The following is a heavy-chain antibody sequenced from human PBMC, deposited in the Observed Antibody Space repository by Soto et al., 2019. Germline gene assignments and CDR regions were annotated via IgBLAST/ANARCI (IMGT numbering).Heavy chain of an antibody. Sequence: GASVKVSCKASGYTFTGYYMHWVRQAPGQGLEWMGWINPNSGGTNYAQKFQGRVTMTRDTSISTAYMELSRLRSGDTAVYYCARGGMAEYYYDSSGYSDYWGQGTLVTVSS. CDR1: GYTFTGYY. D-gene: IGHD3-22*01. V-gene: IGHV1-2*02. CDR2: INPNSGGT. CDR3: ARGGMAEYYYDSSGYSDY. J-gene: IGHJ4*02.